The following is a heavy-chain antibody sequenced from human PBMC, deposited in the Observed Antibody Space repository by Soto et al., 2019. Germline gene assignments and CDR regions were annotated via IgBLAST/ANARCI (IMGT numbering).Heavy chain of an antibody. J-gene: IGHJ6*04. CDR3: TTDDQLPGGLYYYDMDV. V-gene: IGHV3-15*01. CDR2: IRSRPDGGTT. D-gene: IGHD2-2*01. Sequence: GGSLRLSCAASGFEFNNAWLSWLRQAPGKGLEWVGRIRSRPDGGTTDYAAPVKGRFTISRDDSKTTLYLRMNNLKPEDTAIYYCTTDDQLPGGLYYYDMDVWGSGATDTVST. CDR1: GFEFNNAW.